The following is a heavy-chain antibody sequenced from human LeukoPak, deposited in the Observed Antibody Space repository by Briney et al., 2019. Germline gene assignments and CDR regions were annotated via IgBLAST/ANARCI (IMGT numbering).Heavy chain of an antibody. CDR1: GGSISSYY. V-gene: IGHV4-59*12. CDR3: ARERGYYFDY. D-gene: IGHD3-10*01. CDR2: IYYSGST. J-gene: IGHJ4*02. Sequence: SETLSLTCTVSGGSISSYYWSWIRQPPGKGLEWIGYIYYSGSTNYNPSLKSRVTMSVDTSKNQFSLKLSSVTAADTAVYYCARERGYYFDYWGQGTLVTVSS.